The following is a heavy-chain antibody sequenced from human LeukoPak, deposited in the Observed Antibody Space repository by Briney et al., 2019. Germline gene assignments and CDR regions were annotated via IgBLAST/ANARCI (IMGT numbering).Heavy chain of an antibody. Sequence: GGSLRLSCAASGFTFSSYWVRQAPGKGLEWVAVISYDGSNKYYADSVKGRFTISRDNSKNTLYLQMNSLRAEDTAVYYCAKVDIVATSRPFDAFDIWGQGTMVTVSS. CDR3: AKVDIVATSRPFDAFDI. CDR1: GFTFSSY. J-gene: IGHJ3*02. V-gene: IGHV3-30-3*01. CDR2: ISYDGSNK. D-gene: IGHD5-12*01.